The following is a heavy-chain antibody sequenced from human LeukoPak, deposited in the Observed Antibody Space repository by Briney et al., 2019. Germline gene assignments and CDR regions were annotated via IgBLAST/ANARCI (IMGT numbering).Heavy chain of an antibody. CDR3: SITMIVAEYVYYYYYMDV. V-gene: IGHV1-69*05. J-gene: IGHJ6*03. D-gene: IGHD3-22*01. CDR1: GGTFSSYA. CDR2: IIPIVGTA. Sequence: SVKVSCKASGGTFSSYAISWVRQAPGQGLEWMGRIIPIVGTANYAQKFQGRVTITTDESTSTAYTELSSLRSEDTAVYYCSITMIVAEYVYYYYYMDVWGKGTTVTVSS.